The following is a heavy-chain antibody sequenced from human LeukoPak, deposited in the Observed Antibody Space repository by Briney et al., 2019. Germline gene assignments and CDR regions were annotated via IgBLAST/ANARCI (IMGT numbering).Heavy chain of an antibody. D-gene: IGHD3-22*01. CDR1: GGSISSSSYY. CDR2: IYYSGST. V-gene: IGHV4-39*01. Sequence: SETLSLTCTVSGGSISSSSYYWGWIRQPPGKGLEWIGSIYYSGSTYYNPSLKSRVTISVDTSKNQFSLKLSSVTAADTAVYYCATHYYYDSSGYLPLLDYWGQGTLVTVSS. J-gene: IGHJ4*02. CDR3: ATHYYYDSSGYLPLLDY.